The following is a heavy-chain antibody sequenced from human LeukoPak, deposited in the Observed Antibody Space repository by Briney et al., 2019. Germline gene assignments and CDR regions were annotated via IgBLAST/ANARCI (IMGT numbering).Heavy chain of an antibody. CDR2: ISGSGGST. V-gene: IGHV3-23*01. CDR1: GFTFSSYA. CDR3: AKGPWGGSYLQPIDY. J-gene: IGHJ4*02. D-gene: IGHD3-16*02. Sequence: GGSLRLSCAASGFTFSSYAMSWVRQAPGKGLEWVSAISGSGGSTYYADPVKGRFTISRDNSKNTLYLQMNSLRAEDTAVYYCAKGPWGGSYLQPIDYWGQGTLVTVSS.